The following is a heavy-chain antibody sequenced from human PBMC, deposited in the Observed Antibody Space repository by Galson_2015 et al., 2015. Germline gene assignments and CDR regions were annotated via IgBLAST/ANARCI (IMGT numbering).Heavy chain of an antibody. J-gene: IGHJ6*02. CDR2: ISGSGGST. V-gene: IGHV3-23*01. Sequence: SLRLSCAASEFTFSSYAMNWVRQAPGKGLEWVSAISGSGGSTYYADSVKGRFTISRDNSKNTLYMQMNSLRAEDTAVYYCARGTPNYYYYYGMDVWGQGTTVTVSS. CDR3: ARGTPNYYYYYGMDV. CDR1: EFTFSSYA. D-gene: IGHD2-2*01.